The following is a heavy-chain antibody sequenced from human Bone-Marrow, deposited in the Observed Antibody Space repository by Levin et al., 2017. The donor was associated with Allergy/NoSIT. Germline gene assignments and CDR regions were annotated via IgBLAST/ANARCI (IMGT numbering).Heavy chain of an antibody. CDR3: ARGGGSGWYFFGSYYYFDY. Sequence: GESLKISCKASGYTFTSYDINWVRQATGQGLEWMGWMNPNSGNTGYAQKFQGRVTMTRNTSISTAYMELSSLRSEDTAVYYCARGGGSGWYFFGSYYYFDYWGQGTLVTVSS. CDR2: MNPNSGNT. CDR1: GYTFTSYD. V-gene: IGHV1-8*01. J-gene: IGHJ4*02. D-gene: IGHD6-19*01.